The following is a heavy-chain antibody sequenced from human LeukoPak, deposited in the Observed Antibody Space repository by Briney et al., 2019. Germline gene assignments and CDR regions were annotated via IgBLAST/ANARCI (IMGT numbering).Heavy chain of an antibody. CDR3: ATDGQYSSGWYNY. D-gene: IGHD6-19*01. CDR2: IIPIFGTA. J-gene: IGHJ4*02. Sequence: GASVKVSCKASGGTFSSYAISWVRQAPGQGLEWMGGIIPIFGTANYAQKFQGRVTITADESTSTAYMELSSLRSEDTAVYYCATDGQYSSGWYNYWGQGTLVTVSS. V-gene: IGHV1-69*13. CDR1: GGTFSSYA.